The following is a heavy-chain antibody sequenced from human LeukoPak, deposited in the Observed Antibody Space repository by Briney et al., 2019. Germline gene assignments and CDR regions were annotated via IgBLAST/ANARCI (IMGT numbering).Heavy chain of an antibody. J-gene: IGHJ4*02. V-gene: IGHV4-34*01. CDR2: INHSGGS. CDR3: VMGQWEPKGTY. CDR1: GGSFRGYY. Sequence: SETLSLTRAVYGGSFRGYYRMWVRQSPGKGLEWIGEINHSGGSNYSPSLKSRVTISIDTCRSQFSLKLTSVTAADTAVYYCVMGQWEPKGTYWGQGTLVAISS. D-gene: IGHD1-26*01.